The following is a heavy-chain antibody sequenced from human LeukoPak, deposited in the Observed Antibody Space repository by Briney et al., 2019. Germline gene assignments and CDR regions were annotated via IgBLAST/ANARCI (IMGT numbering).Heavy chain of an antibody. V-gene: IGHV4-39*02. J-gene: IGHJ4*02. CDR2: IHYSGST. CDR3: ARGDALVVPAAIDY. D-gene: IGHD2-2*01. Sequence: SETLSLTCTVSGGSISSSSYYWGWIRQPPGKGLEWIGSIHYSGSTYYNPSLKSRVTISVDTSKNQFSLKLSSVTAADTAVYYCARGDALVVPAAIDYWGQGTLVTVSS. CDR1: GGSISSSSYY.